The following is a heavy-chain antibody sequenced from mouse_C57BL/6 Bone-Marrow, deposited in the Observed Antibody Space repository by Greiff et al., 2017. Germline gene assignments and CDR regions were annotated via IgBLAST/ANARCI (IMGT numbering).Heavy chain of an antibody. CDR3: AGYNGYYVPYYYAMDY. D-gene: IGHD2-3*01. CDR1: GFSLTSYA. V-gene: IGHV2-9-1*01. Sequence: VKLQESGPGLVAPSQSLSISCTVSGFSLTSYAISWVRQPPGQGLEWLGVIWTGGGTNYNSALKSRLSISKDNAKSQVIVKMNSLQTDDPARYYCAGYNGYYVPYYYAMDYWGQGTSVTVSS. CDR2: IWTGGGT. J-gene: IGHJ4*01.